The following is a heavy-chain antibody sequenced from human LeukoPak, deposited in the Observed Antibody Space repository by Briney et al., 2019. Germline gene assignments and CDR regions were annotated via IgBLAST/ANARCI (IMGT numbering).Heavy chain of an antibody. CDR3: ARGLRRGDY. D-gene: IGHD4-17*01. J-gene: IGHJ4*02. Sequence: GGSLRLSCAASGFTFTIYTMNWVRQVPGRGLECISSISSTGNNIYYADSVKGRFTISRDNAKVSLYLEMSSLRAEDTAVYYCARGLRRGDYWGQGTLVTVSS. V-gene: IGHV3-21*01. CDR2: ISSTGNNI. CDR1: GFTFTIYT.